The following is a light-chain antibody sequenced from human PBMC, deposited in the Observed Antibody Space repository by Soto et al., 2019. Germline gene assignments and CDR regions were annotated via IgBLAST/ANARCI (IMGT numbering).Light chain of an antibody. V-gene: IGKV3-20*01. Sequence: EIVLTQSPGTLSLSPGERATLSCRASQFVTNTYLAWYQHKAGQAPRLLIYGASNRATGVPDRFSGSGSGTDFTLTISRLEPDDIAVYYCQQYVRSPWTFGQGTKVEMK. CDR3: QQYVRSPWT. J-gene: IGKJ1*01. CDR1: QFVTNTY. CDR2: GAS.